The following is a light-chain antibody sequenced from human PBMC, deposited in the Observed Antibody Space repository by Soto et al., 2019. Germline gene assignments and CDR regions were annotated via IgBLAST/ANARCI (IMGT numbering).Light chain of an antibody. V-gene: IGLV2-14*01. CDR1: SSDIGDYNY. Sequence: QSALTQPASVSGSPGQSITVSCVGTSSDIGDYNYVSWYQHLPGKAPQLIIFEVSNRPSGVPDRFSGSKSGTSASLAITGLQAEDEADYYCQSYDSSLSGYWVFGGGTKVTVL. CDR2: EVS. CDR3: QSYDSSLSGYWV. J-gene: IGLJ3*02.